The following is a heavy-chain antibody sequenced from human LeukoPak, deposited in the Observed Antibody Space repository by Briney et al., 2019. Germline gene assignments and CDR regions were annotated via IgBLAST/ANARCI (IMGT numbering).Heavy chain of an antibody. CDR1: GFTFSSYG. V-gene: IGHV3-33*08. CDR3: ARGSNDYGGSFDY. Sequence: GRSLRLSCAVSGFTFSSYGMHWVRQAPGKGLEWVAVIWYDGSNKYYADSVKGRFTISRDNSKNTLYLQMNSLRAEDTAVYYCARGSNDYGGSFDYWGQGTLVTVSS. J-gene: IGHJ4*02. D-gene: IGHD4-23*01. CDR2: IWYDGSNK.